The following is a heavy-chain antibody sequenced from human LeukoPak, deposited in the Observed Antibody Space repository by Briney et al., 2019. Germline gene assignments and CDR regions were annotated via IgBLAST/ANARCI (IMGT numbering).Heavy chain of an antibody. Sequence: ASVKVSCKASGYTFTSYDINWVRQATGQGLEWMGLMNPSSANTGYAQRFQGRVTMTRNTSISTAYMELSSLRSEDTAVYYCARGRGYCTNGVCHRRFDYWGQGTLVTVSS. CDR1: GYTFTSYD. V-gene: IGHV1-8*01. CDR3: ARGRGYCTNGVCHRRFDY. CDR2: MNPSSANT. J-gene: IGHJ4*02. D-gene: IGHD2-8*01.